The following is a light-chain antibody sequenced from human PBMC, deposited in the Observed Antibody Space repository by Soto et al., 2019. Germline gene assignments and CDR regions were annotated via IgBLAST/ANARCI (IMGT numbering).Light chain of an antibody. Sequence: QSALTHPASLSGSPGQSITISCTGTSSDIGAYDYVSWFQQHPGKAPKLMISEVNNRPSGVSNRFSGSKSGNTAYLTISRLQVEDEAEYFCFSITTTSTHVFGTGTKV. CDR2: EVN. V-gene: IGLV2-14*01. J-gene: IGLJ1*01. CDR1: SSDIGAYDY. CDR3: FSITTTSTHV.